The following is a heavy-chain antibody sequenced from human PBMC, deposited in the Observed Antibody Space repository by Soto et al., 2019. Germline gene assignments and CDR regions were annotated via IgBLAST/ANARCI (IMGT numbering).Heavy chain of an antibody. CDR3: ARVSYCGGDCYSGDFDY. CDR1: GGTFSSYA. D-gene: IGHD2-21*02. V-gene: IGHV1-69*01. J-gene: IGHJ4*02. CDR2: IIPIFGTA. Sequence: QVQLVQSGAEVKKPGSSVKVSCKASGGTFSSYAISWVRQAPGQGLEWMGGIIPIFGTANYAQKFQGRVTITADESTSTAYMELSSQRSEDTAVYYCARVSYCGGDCYSGDFDYWGQGTLVTVSS.